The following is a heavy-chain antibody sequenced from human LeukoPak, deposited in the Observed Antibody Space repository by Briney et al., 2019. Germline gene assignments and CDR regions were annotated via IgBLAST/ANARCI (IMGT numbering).Heavy chain of an antibody. Sequence: GASVKVSCKASGYTFTSYGISWVRQAPGQGLEWMGWISAYNGNTNYAQKLQGRVTMTTDTSTSTAYMELRSLRSDDTAVYYCARKFRKYCSGGSCYSGMDVWGQGTTVTVSS. CDR1: GYTFTSYG. D-gene: IGHD2-15*01. V-gene: IGHV1-18*01. CDR3: ARKFRKYCSGGSCYSGMDV. J-gene: IGHJ6*02. CDR2: ISAYNGNT.